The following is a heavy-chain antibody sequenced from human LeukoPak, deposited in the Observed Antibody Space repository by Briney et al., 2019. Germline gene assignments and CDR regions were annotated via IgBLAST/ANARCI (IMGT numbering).Heavy chain of an antibody. Sequence: SETLSLTCTVSGGSISSSSYYWGWIRQPPGKGLEWIGSIYYSGSTYYNPSLKSRVTISVDTSKNQFSLKLSSVTAADTAVYYCAGSTVTTISPKYFDYWGQGTLVTVSS. V-gene: IGHV4-39*07. CDR3: AGSTVTTISPKYFDY. CDR2: IYYSGST. D-gene: IGHD4-17*01. CDR1: GGSISSSSYY. J-gene: IGHJ4*02.